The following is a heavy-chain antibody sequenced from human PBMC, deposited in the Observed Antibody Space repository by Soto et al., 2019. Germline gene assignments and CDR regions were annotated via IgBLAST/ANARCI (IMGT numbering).Heavy chain of an antibody. Sequence: EVQVLESGGGLVQPGGSLRLSCVGSGFIFSNYAMAWVRQAPGKGLEWVSGFGGSGGTYYADSAKGRYTISRDNSKNTLYLQMNSLRVEDTAVYYCAKSQSSLYYMDVWGKGTAVTVSS. CDR1: GFIFSNYA. CDR2: FGGSGGT. J-gene: IGHJ6*03. V-gene: IGHV3-23*01. CDR3: AKSQSSLYYMDV.